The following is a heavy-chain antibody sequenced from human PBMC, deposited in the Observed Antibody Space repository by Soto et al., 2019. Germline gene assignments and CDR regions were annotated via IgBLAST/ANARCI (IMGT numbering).Heavy chain of an antibody. Sequence: GASVKVSCKASGNTFTSYGISWVRQAPGQGLEWMGWISAYNGNTNYAQKLQGRVTMTTDTSTSTAYMELRSLRSDDTAVYYCARVELTYYDFWSGYYYYMDVWGKGTTVTVSS. CDR2: ISAYNGNT. CDR1: GNTFTSYG. J-gene: IGHJ6*03. V-gene: IGHV1-18*01. D-gene: IGHD3-3*01. CDR3: ARVELTYYDFWSGYYYYMDV.